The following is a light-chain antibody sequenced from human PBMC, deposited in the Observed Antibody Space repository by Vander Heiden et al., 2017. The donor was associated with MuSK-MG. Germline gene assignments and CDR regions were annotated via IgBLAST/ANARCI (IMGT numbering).Light chain of an antibody. J-gene: IGLJ2*01. CDR3: QAWDSSTGKV. CDR1: KLGDKY. Sequence: SYELTQPPPVSVSPGQTASITCSGDKLGDKYACWYQQKPGQSPVLVIYQDSKRPSGIPERFSGSNSGNTATLTISGTQAMDEADYYCQAWDSSTGKVFGGGTKLTVL. V-gene: IGLV3-1*01. CDR2: QDS.